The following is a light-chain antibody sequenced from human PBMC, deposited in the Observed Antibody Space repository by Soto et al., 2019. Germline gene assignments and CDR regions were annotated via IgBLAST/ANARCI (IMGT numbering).Light chain of an antibody. CDR2: GNS. CDR1: SANIGAGYD. CDR3: QSYDSSLSAVV. Sequence: QSVLTQPPSVSGAPGQRVTISWTGSSANIGAGYDVHWYQQLPGTAPKLLIYGNSNRPSGVPDRFSGSKSGTSASLAITGLQAEDEADYYCQSYDSSLSAVVFGGGTKVTVL. V-gene: IGLV1-40*01. J-gene: IGLJ2*01.